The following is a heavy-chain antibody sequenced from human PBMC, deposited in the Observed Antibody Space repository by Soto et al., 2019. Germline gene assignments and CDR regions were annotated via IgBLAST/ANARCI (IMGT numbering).Heavy chain of an antibody. CDR1: GYSITTGYY. J-gene: IGHJ4*02. Sequence: PSETLSLTCAVSGYSITTGYYWGWVRRPPGKGLEWIGSVYHSGRTSYNPSLESRVTISVDTSKNQFSLRLSSVTAADTAVYYCARGGNYYDSSGFYPRDYWGQGILVTVSS. CDR2: VYHSGRT. D-gene: IGHD3-22*01. CDR3: ARGGNYYDSSGFYPRDY. V-gene: IGHV4-38-2*01.